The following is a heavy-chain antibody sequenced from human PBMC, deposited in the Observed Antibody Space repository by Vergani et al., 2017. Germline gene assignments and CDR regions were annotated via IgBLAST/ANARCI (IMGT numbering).Heavy chain of an antibody. CDR2: INPNSGGT. D-gene: IGHD3-10*01. J-gene: IGHJ6*02. CDR1: GYTFTGYY. Sequence: QVQLVQSGAEVKKPGASVKVSCKASGYTFTGYYMHWVRQAHGQGREWMGWINPNSGGTNYAQKFQGRVTMTRDTSISPAYMELSRLRSDDTAVYYCARVLWGSGSFSPHGYYYGMGVWGQGNTVTVSS. V-gene: IGHV1-2*02. CDR3: ARVLWGSGSFSPHGYYYGMGV.